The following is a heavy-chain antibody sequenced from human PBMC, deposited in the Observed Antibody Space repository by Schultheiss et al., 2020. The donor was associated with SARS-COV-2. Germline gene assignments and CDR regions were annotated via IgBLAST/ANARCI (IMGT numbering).Heavy chain of an antibody. J-gene: IGHJ6*02. CDR3: ASGVWQLEFFSYYYGMDV. D-gene: IGHD6-6*01. Sequence: GGSLRLSCAASGFTFSSYGMHWVRQAPGKGLEWVALTWYDGSKQYYVDSVKGRFTISRDSSKNTVYLQMNSLRAEDTAVYYCASGVWQLEFFSYYYGMDVWGQGTTVTVSS. CDR2: TWYDGSKQ. CDR1: GFTFSSYG. V-gene: IGHV3-33*01.